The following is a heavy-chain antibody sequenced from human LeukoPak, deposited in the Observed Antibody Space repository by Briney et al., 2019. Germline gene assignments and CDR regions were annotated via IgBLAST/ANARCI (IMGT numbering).Heavy chain of an antibody. CDR2: IYYSGST. J-gene: IGHJ4*02. CDR1: GGSISSNY. Sequence: KTSETLSLTCTVSGGSISSNYGSWIRQPPGKGLEWIGYIYYSGSTNCNPSLKSRVSISVDTSKKQFSLKLSSVTAADTAVYYCARRSRYSDYVDLWGQGTLVTVSS. D-gene: IGHD5-18*01. V-gene: IGHV4-59*08. CDR3: ARRSRYSDYVDL.